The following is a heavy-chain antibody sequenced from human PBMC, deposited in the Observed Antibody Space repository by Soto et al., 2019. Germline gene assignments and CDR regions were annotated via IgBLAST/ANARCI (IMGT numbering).Heavy chain of an antibody. CDR1: GFTVSSNY. CDR3: AREDWGYNPPWFDP. CDR2: IYSGGST. J-gene: IGHJ5*02. Sequence: GGSLRLSCAASGFTVSSNYMSWVRQAPGKGLEWVSVIYSGGSTYYADSVKGRFTISRDNSKNTLYLQMNSLRAEDTAVYYCAREDWGYNPPWFDPWGQGTLVTVSS. D-gene: IGHD7-27*01. V-gene: IGHV3-66*01.